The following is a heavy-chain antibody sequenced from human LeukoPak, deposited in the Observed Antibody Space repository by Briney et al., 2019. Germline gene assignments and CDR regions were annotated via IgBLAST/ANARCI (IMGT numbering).Heavy chain of an antibody. Sequence: SETLSLTCAVYGGSFSGYYWSWIRRPPGKGLEWIGEINHSGSTNYNPSLKSRVTISVDTSKNQFSLKLSSVTAADTAVYYCARGFPILAARYYFDYWGQGTLVTVSS. J-gene: IGHJ4*02. CDR1: GGSFSGYY. V-gene: IGHV4-34*01. CDR2: INHSGST. CDR3: ARGFPILAARYYFDY. D-gene: IGHD6-25*01.